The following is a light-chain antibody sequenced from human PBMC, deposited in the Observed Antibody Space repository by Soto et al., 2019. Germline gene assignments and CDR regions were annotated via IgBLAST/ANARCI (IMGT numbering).Light chain of an antibody. V-gene: IGKV1-5*01. J-gene: IGKJ1*01. CDR2: DAA. Sequence: IHMTQSPSTLYASVGDSVPITGRASQSITNWLAWYQQKPGKAPKLLIYDAASLESGVPSRFSGSGSGTESTLTISSLQPDDFAIYYCQQYSSYWTFGQGTKVDI. CDR3: QQYSSYWT. CDR1: QSITNW.